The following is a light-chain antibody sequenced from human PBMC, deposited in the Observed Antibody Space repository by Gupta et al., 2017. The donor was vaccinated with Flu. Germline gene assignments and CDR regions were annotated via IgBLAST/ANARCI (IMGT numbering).Light chain of an antibody. V-gene: IGKV3-11*01. CDR1: QSVGSF. CDR3: QQRSNWPDT. J-gene: IGKJ4*01. CDR2: DVS. Sequence: IVLTHSPSTLSSSPGERATLSCRASQSVGSFLAWYQQKPGQSPRLLIYDVSKRATGVPGRFSGSGSGTDLTLTISFLEPEEFALYYCQQRSNWPDTFGRGTKVEIK.